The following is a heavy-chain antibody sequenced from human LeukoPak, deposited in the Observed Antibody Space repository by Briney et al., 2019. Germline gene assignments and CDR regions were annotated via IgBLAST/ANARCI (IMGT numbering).Heavy chain of an antibody. CDR3: ARIYSMGWNGYYFDY. CDR2: INPNSGGT. V-gene: IGHV1-2*02. J-gene: IGHJ4*02. D-gene: IGHD1-1*01. CDR1: GYTFTGYY. Sequence: ASVKVSCKASGYTFTGYYIHWIRQAPGQGLEWMGWINPNSGGTNYAQKFQGRVTMTRDTSISTAYMELSRLRSDDTAVYYCARIYSMGWNGYYFDYWGQGTLVTVSS.